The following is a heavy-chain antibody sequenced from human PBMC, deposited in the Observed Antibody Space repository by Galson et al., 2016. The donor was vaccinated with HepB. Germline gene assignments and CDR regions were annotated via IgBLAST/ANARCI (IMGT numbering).Heavy chain of an antibody. CDR1: GGSISNSDW. J-gene: IGHJ4*02. CDR3: ARQQLSYTWGY. V-gene: IGHV4-4*02. Sequence: SETLSLTCAVSGGSISNSDWWSWVRQPPGKGLEWIGEIHRTGSTNYNPSLKSRVTISVNKSKNQFSLKLSSVTAADPAVDFCARQQLSYTWGYGGQGTQVPVSS. D-gene: IGHD1-1*01. CDR2: IHRTGST.